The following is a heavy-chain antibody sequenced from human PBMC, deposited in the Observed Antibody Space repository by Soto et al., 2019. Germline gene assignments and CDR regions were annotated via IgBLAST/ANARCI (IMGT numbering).Heavy chain of an antibody. V-gene: IGHV3-23*01. D-gene: IGHD1-26*01. CDR2: ISGSGGNT. CDR3: AKSLRGSYPFDY. J-gene: IGHJ4*02. Sequence: EVQLLESGGGLVQPGGSLRLSCATSGFTFSSYAMSWVRQAPGKGLEWVSTISGSGGNTYYADSVKGRFTISRDNSKNTLYLQMNSLRAEDTAVYYCAKSLRGSYPFDYWGQGTLVTVS. CDR1: GFTFSSYA.